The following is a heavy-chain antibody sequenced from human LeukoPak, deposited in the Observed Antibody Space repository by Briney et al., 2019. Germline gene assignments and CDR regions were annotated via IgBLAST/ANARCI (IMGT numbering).Heavy chain of an antibody. Sequence: GGSLRLSCAASGFTFSSYSMNWVRQAPGKGLEWVSSISSSSSYIYYADSVKGRFTISRDNAKNTLYLQMNSLRAEDTAVYYCARDLTTVTGGGYWGQGTLVTVSS. V-gene: IGHV3-21*01. J-gene: IGHJ4*02. CDR1: GFTFSSYS. D-gene: IGHD4-11*01. CDR2: ISSSSSYI. CDR3: ARDLTTVTGGGY.